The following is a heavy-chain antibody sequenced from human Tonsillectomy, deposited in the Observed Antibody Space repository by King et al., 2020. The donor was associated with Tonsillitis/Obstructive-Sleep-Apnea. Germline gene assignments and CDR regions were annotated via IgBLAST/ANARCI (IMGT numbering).Heavy chain of an antibody. CDR1: GFTFSSYG. CDR2: IWYDGSNK. J-gene: IGHJ2*01. CDR3: ARETGLFDPHGYFVL. D-gene: IGHD2-21*01. V-gene: IGHV3-33*01. Sequence: VQLVESGGGVVQPGRSLRLSCAASGFTFSSYGMHWVRQAPGKGLEWVAVIWYDGSNKYYADSVKGRFTISRDNSKNTLYLQMNSLRAEDTAVYYCARETGLFDPHGYFVLWGRGTLVAVSS.